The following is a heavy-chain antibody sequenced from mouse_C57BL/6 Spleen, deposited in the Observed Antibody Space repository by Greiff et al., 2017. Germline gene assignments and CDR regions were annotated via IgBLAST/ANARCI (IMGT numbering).Heavy chain of an antibody. CDR3: ARRFTTVVAFDY. CDR2: ISSGSSTI. D-gene: IGHD1-1*01. Sequence: EVMLVESGGGLVKPGGSLKLSCAASGFTFSDSGMHWVRQAPEKGLEWVAYISSGSSTIYYADTVKGRFTISRDNAKNTLFLQMTSLRSEDTAMYYCARRFTTVVAFDYWGQGTTLTVSS. J-gene: IGHJ2*01. V-gene: IGHV5-17*01. CDR1: GFTFSDSG.